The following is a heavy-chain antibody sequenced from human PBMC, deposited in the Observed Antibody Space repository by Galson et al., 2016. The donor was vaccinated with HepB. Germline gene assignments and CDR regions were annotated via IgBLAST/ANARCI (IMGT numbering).Heavy chain of an antibody. V-gene: IGHV3-74*01. D-gene: IGHD5-24*01. CDR1: GFTFSSYW. CDR3: ARELRLGYNLDGFDY. Sequence: SLRLSCAASGFTFSSYWMHWVRQAPGKGLVWVSRINSDVSSTSYADSVKGRFTISRDNAKNTLYLQMNSLRAEDTAVYYCARELRLGYNLDGFDYWGQGTLVTVSS. J-gene: IGHJ4*02. CDR2: INSDVSST.